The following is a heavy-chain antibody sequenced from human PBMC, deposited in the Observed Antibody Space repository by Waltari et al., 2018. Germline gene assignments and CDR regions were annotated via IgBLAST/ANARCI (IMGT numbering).Heavy chain of an antibody. CDR3: AIGGVETSWYWRY. D-gene: IGHD6-13*01. Sequence: EVQVVESGGGLVQPGGSLRPSCAASGFTFSSYWMTWCRQVPGKWGGLLANIKADGSGTYYLDSGKGRLTIPRDNAKNSLYLQMSSLRAEDTAVYYCAIGGVETSWYWRYWGQGTLVTVSS. J-gene: IGHJ4*02. V-gene: IGHV3-7*01. CDR2: IKADGSGT. CDR1: GFTFSSYW.